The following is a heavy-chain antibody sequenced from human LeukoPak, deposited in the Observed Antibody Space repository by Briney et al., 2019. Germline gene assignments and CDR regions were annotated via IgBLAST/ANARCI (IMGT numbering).Heavy chain of an antibody. D-gene: IGHD3-10*01. J-gene: IGHJ4*02. Sequence: SETLSLTCLVSGDSMRSDFWSWIRQPPGKGLEWIGYVSGSGSTNYNPSLKSRVTISVDTSKNQFSLKLSSVTAADTAVYYCARHRLLWFGSGYYFDYWGQGTLVTVSS. CDR1: GDSMRSDF. CDR2: VSGSGST. V-gene: IGHV4-59*08. CDR3: ARHRLLWFGSGYYFDY.